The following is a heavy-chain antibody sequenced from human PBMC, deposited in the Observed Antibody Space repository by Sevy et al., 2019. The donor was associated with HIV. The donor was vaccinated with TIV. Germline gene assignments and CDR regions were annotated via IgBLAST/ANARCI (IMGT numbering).Heavy chain of an antibody. CDR2: ISYDEAHK. J-gene: IGHJ4*01. CDR1: GFTFRTSG. V-gene: IGHV3-30*18. Sequence: GGSLRLSCVTSGFTFRTSGMHWVRQSPGKGLEWVAVISYDEAHKNYSDSVKGRFSISKDNSKNTLYLQMSSLRTEDTAVYYCAKDYSAGITMVRGAYRARGDYFDYWGHGTQVTVSS. D-gene: IGHD3-10*01. CDR3: AKDYSAGITMVRGAYRARGDYFDY.